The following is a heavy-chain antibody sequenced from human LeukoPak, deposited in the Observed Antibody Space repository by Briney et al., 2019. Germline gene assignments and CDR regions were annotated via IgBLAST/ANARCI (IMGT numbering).Heavy chain of an antibody. CDR1: GRSISIYY. Sequence: PSDTLSLTCTVSGRSISIYYWSWIRQPPGKGLEWIGYIYTSGSTNYNPSLKSRVTISVDTSKNQFSLKLSSVTAADTAVYYCARHRIAAAGTEFDPWGQGTLVSVSS. CDR3: ARHRIAAAGTEFDP. CDR2: IYTSGST. J-gene: IGHJ5*02. D-gene: IGHD6-13*01. V-gene: IGHV4-4*09.